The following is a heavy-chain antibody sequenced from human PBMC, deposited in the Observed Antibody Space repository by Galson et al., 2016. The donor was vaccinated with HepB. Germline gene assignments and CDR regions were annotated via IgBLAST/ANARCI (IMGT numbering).Heavy chain of an antibody. CDR2: ISSSSGNT. J-gene: IGHJ4*02. D-gene: IGHD3-10*01. CDR3: ARVPNYYGSGIHPGDS. V-gene: IGHV3-11*06. CDR1: GFTFSDYY. Sequence: SLRLSCAASGFTFSDYYMTWIRQAPGKGLEWVSYISSSSGNTNYADSVKGRFTISRDNAKSSLYLEMNSLGAEDTAVYYCARVPNYYGSGIHPGDSWGQGTLVTVSS.